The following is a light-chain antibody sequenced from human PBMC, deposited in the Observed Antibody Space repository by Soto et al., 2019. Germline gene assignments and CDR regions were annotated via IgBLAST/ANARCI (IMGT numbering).Light chain of an antibody. CDR1: QSVSSN. V-gene: IGKV3-15*01. CDR3: QQYNNWPLT. Sequence: EIVMTQSPATLSVSPGERATLSCRASQSVSSNLAWYQQKPGQAPRLLIYGASTRATGIPARFSGSGSGTEFTLTISSLQSEDFAVYYCQQYNNWPLTLGGGTKVEIK. CDR2: GAS. J-gene: IGKJ4*01.